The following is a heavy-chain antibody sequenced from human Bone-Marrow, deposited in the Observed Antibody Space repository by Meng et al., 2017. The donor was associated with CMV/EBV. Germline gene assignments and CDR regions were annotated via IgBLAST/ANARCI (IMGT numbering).Heavy chain of an antibody. CDR1: GFTFSSYG. V-gene: IGHV3-33*01. D-gene: IGHD3-10*01. Sequence: GESLKISCAASGFTFSSYGMHWVRQAPGKGLEWVAVIWYDGSNKYYADSVKGRFTISRDNSKNTLYLQMNSLRAEDTAVYYCARGMYYYGSGSYFYGMDVWGQGTTVTVSS. J-gene: IGHJ6*02. CDR3: ARGMYYYGSGSYFYGMDV. CDR2: IWYDGSNK.